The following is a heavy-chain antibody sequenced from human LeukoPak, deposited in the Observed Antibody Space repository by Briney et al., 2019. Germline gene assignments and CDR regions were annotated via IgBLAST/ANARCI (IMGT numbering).Heavy chain of an antibody. D-gene: IGHD3-9*01. CDR2: IIPIFGTA. CDR3: AREEVDILTGYNRFDP. CDR1: GGTFSSYA. J-gene: IGHJ5*02. Sequence: EASVKVSCKASGGTFSSYAISWVRQAPGQGLEWMGGIIPIFGTANYAQKFQGRVTITADESTSTAYMELSSLRSEDTAVYYCAREEVDILTGYNRFDPWGQGTLVTVSS. V-gene: IGHV1-69*01.